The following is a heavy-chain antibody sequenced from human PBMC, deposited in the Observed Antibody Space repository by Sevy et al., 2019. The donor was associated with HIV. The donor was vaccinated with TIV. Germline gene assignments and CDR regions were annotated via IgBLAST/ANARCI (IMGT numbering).Heavy chain of an antibody. CDR1: GFTFSSYA. D-gene: IGHD3-16*01. Sequence: GGSLRLSCAASGFTFSSYAMSWVRQAPGKGLVWVSAITGSGDTTYYADSVKRRFTISRDNSKNTLYLQMNSLRTEDTAVFCCAKHGGLAYNDYWGQGTLVTVSS. V-gene: IGHV3-23*01. J-gene: IGHJ4*02. CDR2: ITGSGDTT. CDR3: AKHGGLAYNDY.